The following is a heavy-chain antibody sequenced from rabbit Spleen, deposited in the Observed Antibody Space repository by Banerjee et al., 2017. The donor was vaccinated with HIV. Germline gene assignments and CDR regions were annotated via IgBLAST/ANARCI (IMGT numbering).Heavy chain of an antibody. CDR2: IYTGSSNI. V-gene: IGHV1S45*01. J-gene: IGHJ4*01. Sequence: LEESGGGLVKPGGTLTLTCTVSGFTLSSYWICWVRQAPGKGLEWIACIYTGSSNIDYASWAKGRFTISRTSSTTVTLRMTSLTAADRATYFCARDLLGVIGWNFYLWGPGTLVTVS. D-gene: IGHD1-1*01. CDR3: ARDLLGVIGWNFYL. CDR1: GFTLSSYW.